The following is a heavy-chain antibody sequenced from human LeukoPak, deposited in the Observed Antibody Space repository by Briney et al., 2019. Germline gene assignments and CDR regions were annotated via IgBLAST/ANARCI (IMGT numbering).Heavy chain of an antibody. J-gene: IGHJ4*02. Sequence: PGGSLRLSCAASAFTFSSYAMSWVRQAPGKGLEWVSAISGSGGSTYYADSVKGRFTISRDNSKNTLYLQMNSLRAEDTAVYYCAKDMDSSSWPFLPFDYWGQGTLVSVSS. CDR2: ISGSGGST. V-gene: IGHV3-23*01. CDR1: AFTFSSYA. D-gene: IGHD6-13*01. CDR3: AKDMDSSSWPFLPFDY.